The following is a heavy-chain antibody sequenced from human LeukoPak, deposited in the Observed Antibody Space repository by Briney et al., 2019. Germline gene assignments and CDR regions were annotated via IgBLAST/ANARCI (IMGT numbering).Heavy chain of an antibody. CDR1: GFTISSYA. Sequence: GGSLRLSCAASGFTISSYAMSWVRQAPGKGLEWVSGISGTGGNTYYADPVKGRFTISRDNSKNTLYLQINSLRAEDTAVYYCAKDRYSGSPYYFDYWAQGTLVTVSS. D-gene: IGHD5-12*01. J-gene: IGHJ4*02. V-gene: IGHV3-23*01. CDR3: AKDRYSGSPYYFDY. CDR2: ISGTGGNT.